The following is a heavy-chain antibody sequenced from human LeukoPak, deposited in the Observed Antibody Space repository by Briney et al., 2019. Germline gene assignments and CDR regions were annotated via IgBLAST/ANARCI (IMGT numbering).Heavy chain of an antibody. CDR1: GGSISSYY. Sequence: SETLSLTCTVSGGSISSYYWSWIRQPPGKGLEWIGYIYYSGSTNYNPSLKSRVTISVDTSKNQFSLKLSSVTAADTAVYYCARDLNLGVRFYGMDVWGQGTTVTVSS. CDR3: ARDLNLGVRFYGMDV. CDR2: IYYSGST. V-gene: IGHV4-59*01. D-gene: IGHD1-1*01. J-gene: IGHJ6*02.